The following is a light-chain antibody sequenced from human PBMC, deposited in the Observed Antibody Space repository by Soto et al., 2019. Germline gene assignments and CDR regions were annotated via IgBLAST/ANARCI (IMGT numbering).Light chain of an antibody. CDR2: DVS. CDR3: AAWVDSLSAYV. J-gene: IGLJ1*01. CDR1: SSDVGGYNY. Sequence: LTQPRSVSGSPGQSVTISCTGTSSDVGGYNYVSWYQQHPGKAPKLMIYDVSKRPSGVPDRFSGSKSGTSASLAISGPRSEDEADYYCAAWVDSLSAYVFGTGTKV. V-gene: IGLV2-11*01.